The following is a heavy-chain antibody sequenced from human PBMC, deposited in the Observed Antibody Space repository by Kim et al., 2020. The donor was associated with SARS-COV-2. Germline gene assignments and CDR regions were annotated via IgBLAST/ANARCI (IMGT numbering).Heavy chain of an antibody. J-gene: IGHJ4*02. CDR3: AKERSLYYYDSPGYDY. CDR1: GFTFSSYG. V-gene: IGHV3-30*18. D-gene: IGHD3-22*01. CDR2: ISYDGSNK. Sequence: GGSLRLSCAASGFTFSSYGMHWVRQAPGKGLEWVAVISYDGSNKYYADSVKGRFTISRDNSKNTLYLQMNSLRAEDTAVYYCAKERSLYYYDSPGYDYWGQGTLVTVSS.